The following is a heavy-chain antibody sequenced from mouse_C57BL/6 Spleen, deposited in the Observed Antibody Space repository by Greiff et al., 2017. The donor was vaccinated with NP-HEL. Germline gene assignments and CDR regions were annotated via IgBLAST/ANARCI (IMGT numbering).Heavy chain of an antibody. V-gene: IGHV1-7*01. CDR3: ARTPLLRSYYFDY. Sequence: VHLVESGAELAKPGASVKLSCKASGYTFTSYWMHWVKQRPGQGLEWIGYINPSSGYTKYNQKFKDKATLTADKSSSTAYMQLSSLTYEDSAVYYCARTPLLRSYYFDYWGQGTTLTVSS. J-gene: IGHJ2*01. D-gene: IGHD1-1*01. CDR2: INPSSGYT. CDR1: GYTFTSYW.